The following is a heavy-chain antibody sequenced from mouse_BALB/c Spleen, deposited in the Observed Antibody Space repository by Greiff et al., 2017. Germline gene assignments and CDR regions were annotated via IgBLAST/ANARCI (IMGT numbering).Heavy chain of an antibody. J-gene: IGHJ1*01. D-gene: IGHD2-3*01. CDR2: IWSGGST. V-gene: IGHV2-2*02. Sequence: VKLMESGPGLVQPSQSLSITCTVSGFSLTSYGVNWVRQSPGKGLEWLGVIWSGGSTDYNAAFISRLSISKDNSKSQVFFKMNSLQANDKAIYYCARGDGYWYFDVWGAGTTVTVSS. CDR1: GFSLTSYG. CDR3: ARGDGYWYFDV.